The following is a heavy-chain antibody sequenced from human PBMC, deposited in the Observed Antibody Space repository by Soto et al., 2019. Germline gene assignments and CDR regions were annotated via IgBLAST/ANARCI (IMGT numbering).Heavy chain of an antibody. CDR3: ARWGSSRLDY. CDR1: GFSLSTSGVGVG. Sequence: QITLKESGPTLVKPTQTLTLTCTFSGFSLSTSGVGVGVGWIRQPPGKALEWLALIYWDDDKLYSPSLKTRVTITKDTSKYQVVLTMTNMDPVDTATYYCARWGSSRLDYWGQGTLVTVSS. D-gene: IGHD3-16*02. J-gene: IGHJ4*02. CDR2: IYWDDDK. V-gene: IGHV2-5*02.